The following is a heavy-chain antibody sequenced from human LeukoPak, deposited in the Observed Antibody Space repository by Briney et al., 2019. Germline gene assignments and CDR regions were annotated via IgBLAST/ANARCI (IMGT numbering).Heavy chain of an antibody. Sequence: GGSLRLSCAASGFTFSSYEMIWVRQAPGKGLECISYISISGNAIYHADSVKGRFTISRDNAKNSLYLQMNSLRAEDTAVYYCARDPSAGYSHGIDYWGQGILVTVSS. V-gene: IGHV3-48*03. CDR3: ARDPSAGYSHGIDY. CDR2: ISISGNAI. J-gene: IGHJ4*02. D-gene: IGHD5-18*01. CDR1: GFTFSSYE.